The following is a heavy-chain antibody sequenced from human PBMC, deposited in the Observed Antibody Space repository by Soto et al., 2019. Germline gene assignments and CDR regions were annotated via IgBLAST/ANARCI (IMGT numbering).Heavy chain of an antibody. CDR2: IYYSGST. J-gene: IGHJ4*02. CDR3: ARIRTGMDGFDY. D-gene: IGHD3-9*01. CDR1: GGSIRSSDYY. Sequence: KTSETLSLTCTVSGGSIRSSDYYWNWIRQPPGKGLEWIGYIYYSGSTYYDPSLKSRVTISVDTSKNQFSLKLSSVTAADSAVYYCARIRTGMDGFDYWGQGTLVTVSS. V-gene: IGHV4-30-4*01.